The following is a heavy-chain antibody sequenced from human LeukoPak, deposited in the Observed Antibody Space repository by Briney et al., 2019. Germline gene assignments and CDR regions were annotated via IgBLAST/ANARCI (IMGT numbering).Heavy chain of an antibody. CDR1: GGTFSSYA. Sequence: ASVKVSCKASGGTFSSYAISWVRQAPGQGLEWMGWMNPNSGNTGYAQKFQGRVTMTRNTSISTAYMELSSLRSEDTAVYYCARAVDDFWSGYYTMEGWFDPWGQGTLVTVSS. CDR2: MNPNSGNT. V-gene: IGHV1-8*02. J-gene: IGHJ5*02. D-gene: IGHD3-3*01. CDR3: ARAVDDFWSGYYTMEGWFDP.